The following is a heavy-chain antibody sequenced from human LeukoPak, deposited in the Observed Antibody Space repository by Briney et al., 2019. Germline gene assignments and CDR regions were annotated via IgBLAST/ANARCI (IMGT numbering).Heavy chain of an antibody. D-gene: IGHD5-18*01. CDR2: ISSNGGST. CDR3: ARDRWYSYGYPTRDQYYDYYMDV. Sequence: PGGSLRLSCAASGFTFSSYAMHWVRQAPGKGLEYVSAISSNGGSTYYANSVKGRFTISRDNSKNTLYLQMGSLRAEDMAVYYCARDRWYSYGYPTRDQYYDYYMDVWGKGTAVTVSS. CDR1: GFTFSSYA. V-gene: IGHV3-64*01. J-gene: IGHJ6*03.